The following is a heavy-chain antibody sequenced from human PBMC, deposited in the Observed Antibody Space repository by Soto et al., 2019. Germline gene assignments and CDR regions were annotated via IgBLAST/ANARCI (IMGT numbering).Heavy chain of an antibody. V-gene: IGHV1-3*01. CDR1: GYTFTSYA. J-gene: IGHJ5*02. CDR3: ARDCPISPLGYCSWFDP. CDR2: INAGNGNT. D-gene: IGHD2-15*01. Sequence: ASVKVSCKASGYTFTSYAMHWVRQAPGQRLEWMGWINAGNGNTKYSQKFQGRVTITSDTSASTAYMELSSLRSEDTAVYYCARDCPISPLGYCSWFDPWGQGTLVTVSS.